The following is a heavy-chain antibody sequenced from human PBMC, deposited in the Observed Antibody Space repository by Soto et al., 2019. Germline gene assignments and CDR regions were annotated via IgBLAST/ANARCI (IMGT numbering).Heavy chain of an antibody. V-gene: IGHV3-30*03. Sequence: QVQLVESGGGVVQPGRSLRLSCAASGFTFSSYGMHWVRQAPGKGLEWVAVISYDGSNKYYADSVKGRFTISRDNSKNALYLQMNSLRAEDTAVDYCATRDVTTSYGMDVWGQGTTVTVSS. CDR1: GFTFSSYG. CDR2: ISYDGSNK. D-gene: IGHD4-4*01. J-gene: IGHJ6*02. CDR3: ATRDVTTSYGMDV.